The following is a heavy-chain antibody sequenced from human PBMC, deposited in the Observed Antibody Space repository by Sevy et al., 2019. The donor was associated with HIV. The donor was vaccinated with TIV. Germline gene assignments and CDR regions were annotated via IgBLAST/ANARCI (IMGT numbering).Heavy chain of an antibody. D-gene: IGHD3-22*01. CDR3: AKDGYYYDSSGYCYFDY. V-gene: IGHV3-30*18. Sequence: GGSLRLSCAASGFTFSSYGMHWVRQAPGKGLEWVAVISYDGSNKYNADSVKGRFTISRDNSKNTLYLKMNSMRAEDTAMYYCAKDGYYYDSSGYCYFDYWGQGTLVTVSS. CDR1: GFTFSSYG. J-gene: IGHJ4*02. CDR2: ISYDGSNK.